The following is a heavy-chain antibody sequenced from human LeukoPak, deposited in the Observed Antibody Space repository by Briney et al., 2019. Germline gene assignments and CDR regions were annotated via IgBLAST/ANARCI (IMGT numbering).Heavy chain of an antibody. J-gene: IGHJ3*02. CDR3: ARREAVAGRAFDI. CDR2: IYPSDSDT. D-gene: IGHD6-19*01. Sequence: GASLQISCQGSGYRFTSYWIGWVRQLPGKGLGGMGIIYPSDSDTRYSPSFQGQVSISADKSISTAYLQWSSLKASDTAMYYCARREAVAGRAFDIWGQGTMVTVSS. V-gene: IGHV5-51*01. CDR1: GYRFTSYW.